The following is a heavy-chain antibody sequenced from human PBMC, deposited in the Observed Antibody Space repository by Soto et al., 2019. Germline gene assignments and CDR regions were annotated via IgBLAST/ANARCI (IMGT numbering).Heavy chain of an antibody. CDR2: ISWDGGST. D-gene: IGHD6-13*01. Sequence: LRLSCAASGFTFDDYAMRWVRQAPGKGLEWVSLISWDGGSTYYADSVKGRFTISRDNSKNSLYLQMNSLRAEDTALYYCAKDIYSSSWSPADYYYYGMDVWGQGTTVTVSS. J-gene: IGHJ6*02. CDR1: GFTFDDYA. CDR3: AKDIYSSSWSPADYYYYGMDV. V-gene: IGHV3-43D*04.